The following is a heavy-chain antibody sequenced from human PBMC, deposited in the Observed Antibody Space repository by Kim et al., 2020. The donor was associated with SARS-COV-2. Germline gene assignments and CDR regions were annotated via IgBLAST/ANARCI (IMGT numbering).Heavy chain of an antibody. CDR3: AKITGVFSPGWVF. CDR1: GFSFSNYA. CDR2: ISGDGGKS. J-gene: IGHJ2*01. V-gene: IGHV3-23*01. Sequence: GGSLRLSYTVSGFSFSNYAMSWVRQAPGKGLEWVAAISGDGGKSYYANSVKGRFTISRDNSRSTLYLQMDSLGAEDTALYYCAKITGVFSPGWVFWG. D-gene: IGHD2-8*01.